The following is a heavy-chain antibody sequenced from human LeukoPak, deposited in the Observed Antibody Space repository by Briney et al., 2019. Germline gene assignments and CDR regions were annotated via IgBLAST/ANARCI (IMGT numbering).Heavy chain of an antibody. CDR2: ISYDGNNK. D-gene: IGHD2/OR15-2a*01. CDR3: ARGGFLADDPFDI. V-gene: IGHV3-30-3*01. Sequence: GGSLRLSCAASGFTFSSYTIHWVRQAPGKGLEWVAVISYDGNNKYYADSVKGRFTISRDNSKSTLYLQMNGLRAEDTALYYCARGGFLADDPFDIWGQGTVVAVSS. J-gene: IGHJ3*02. CDR1: GFTFSSYT.